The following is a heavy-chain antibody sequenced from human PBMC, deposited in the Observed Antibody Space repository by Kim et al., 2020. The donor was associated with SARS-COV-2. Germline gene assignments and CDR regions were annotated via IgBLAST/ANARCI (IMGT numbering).Heavy chain of an antibody. CDR3: ARHSYYYDSSGSYY. D-gene: IGHD3-22*01. V-gene: IGHV4-39*01. J-gene: IGHJ6*01. CDR1: GGSISSSSYF. Sequence: SETLSLTCTVSGGSISSSSYFWGWIRQPPGKGLEWSGSIHYSGTTYYNPSLQSRVTISVGTSKNQFSLKLSSVTAADTAIYYCARHSYYYDSSGSYY. CDR2: IHYSGTT.